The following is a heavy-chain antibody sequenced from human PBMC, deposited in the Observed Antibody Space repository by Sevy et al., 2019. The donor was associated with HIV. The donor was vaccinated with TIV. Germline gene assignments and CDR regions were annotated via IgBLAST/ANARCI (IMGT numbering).Heavy chain of an antibody. D-gene: IGHD2-15*01. Sequence: GGSLRLSCAASEFTFSIYWMTWVRQAPGKGLEWVASIKQDGSEKYYVDSVNGRFTISRDNAKNSLYMQMVSLRAEDTAVYYWVRGGRLPLGYCSGGSCYGYYYGMDVWGQGTTVTVSS. CDR2: IKQDGSEK. CDR3: VRGGRLPLGYCSGGSCYGYYYGMDV. CDR1: EFTFSIYW. V-gene: IGHV3-7*01. J-gene: IGHJ6*02.